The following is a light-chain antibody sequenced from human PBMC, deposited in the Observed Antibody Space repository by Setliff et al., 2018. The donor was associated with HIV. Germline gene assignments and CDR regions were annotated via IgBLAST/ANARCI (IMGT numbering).Light chain of an antibody. Sequence: QSVLTQPASVSGSPGQSIAISCTGTSNDIGGFDYVSWYQQHPGKAPKLVIYDVIKRPAGVSDRFSASKSGNTASLTISGLQAEDEADYYCGSFTITTTPSGSVFGTGTKVTVL. CDR2: DVI. J-gene: IGLJ1*01. CDR1: SNDIGGFDY. CDR3: GSFTITTTPSGSV. V-gene: IGLV2-14*03.